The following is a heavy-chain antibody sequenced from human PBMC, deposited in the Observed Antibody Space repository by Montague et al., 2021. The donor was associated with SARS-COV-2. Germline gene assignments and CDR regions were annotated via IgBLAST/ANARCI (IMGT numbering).Heavy chain of an antibody. V-gene: IGHV4-34*01. J-gene: IGHJ4*02. D-gene: IGHD3-10*01. CDR1: NGSFSSYY. CDR3: ARGLLRLTWFRRFDY. Sequence: SETLSLTCAVYNGSFSSYYWSRIRQPPGKGLEWIGDITPNGSTNHSPSLRSRVTLSVDTSKNQFSLDLSSVTAADAAVYYCARGLLRLTWFRRFDYWGQGILVTVSS. CDR2: ITPNGST.